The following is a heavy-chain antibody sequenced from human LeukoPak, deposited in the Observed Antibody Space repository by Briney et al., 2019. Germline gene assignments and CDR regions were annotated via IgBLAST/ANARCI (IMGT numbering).Heavy chain of an antibody. CDR1: GFTFSSYA. V-gene: IGHV3-30-3*01. D-gene: IGHD3-10*01. CDR2: ISYDGSNK. CDR3: ARDYYGSGSYLPYYFDY. Sequence: HPGGSLRLSCAASGFTFSSYAMHWVRQAPGKGLEWVAVISYDGSNKYYADSVKGRFTISRDNSKNTLYLQMNSLRAEDTAVYYCARDYYGSGSYLPYYFDYWGQGTLVTVSS. J-gene: IGHJ4*02.